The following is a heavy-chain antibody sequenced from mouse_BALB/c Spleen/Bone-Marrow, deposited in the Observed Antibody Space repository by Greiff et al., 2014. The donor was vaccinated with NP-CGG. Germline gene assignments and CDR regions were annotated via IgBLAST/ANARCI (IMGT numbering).Heavy chain of an antibody. CDR3: ARVYLWYFDV. J-gene: IGHJ1*01. V-gene: IGHV2-9*02. Sequence: VQVVESGPGLVAPSQSLSNTCTVSGFSLTSYGVHWVRQPPGKGLEWLGVIWAGGSTNYNSALMSRLSISKDNSKSQVFLKMNSLQTDDTAMYYCARVYLWYFDVWGAGTTVTVSS. CDR1: GFSLTSYG. CDR2: IWAGGST. D-gene: IGHD2-3*01.